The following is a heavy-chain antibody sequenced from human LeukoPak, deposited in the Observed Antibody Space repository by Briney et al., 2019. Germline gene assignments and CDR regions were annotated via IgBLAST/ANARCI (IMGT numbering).Heavy chain of an antibody. V-gene: IGHV3-9*01. CDR1: GFTFDDYA. CDR3: ARIGYSSSSFDY. J-gene: IGHJ4*02. D-gene: IGHD6-6*01. CDR2: ISWNSGTI. Sequence: GGSLRLSCAASGFTFDDYAMHWVRQAPGEGLEWVSGISWNSGTIGYADSVKGRFTISRDNARNSVYLQMNSVRAEDTAVYYCARIGYSSSSFDYWGQGTLVIVSS.